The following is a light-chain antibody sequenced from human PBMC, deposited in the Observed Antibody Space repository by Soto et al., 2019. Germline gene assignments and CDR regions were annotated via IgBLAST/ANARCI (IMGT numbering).Light chain of an antibody. J-gene: IGKJ3*01. CDR2: GAS. CDR1: QSVSSSY. V-gene: IGKV3-20*01. CDR3: QQFGSSPS. Sequence: EIVLTQSPGTLSLSPGERATLSCRASQSVSSSYLAWYRQRPGQAPRLLIYGASIRATGIPDRFSGSGSGTGFTLTISRLEPEDFAVYYCQQFGSSPSFGPGTTVDI.